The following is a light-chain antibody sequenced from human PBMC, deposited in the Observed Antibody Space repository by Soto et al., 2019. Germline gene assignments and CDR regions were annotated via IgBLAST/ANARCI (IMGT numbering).Light chain of an antibody. CDR2: EVS. CDR3: CSYAGSSTSFV. CDR1: SSDVGSYNL. V-gene: IGLV2-23*02. Sequence: QSALTQPASVSGSPGQSITISCTGTSSDVGSYNLVSWYQQHPGKAPKLMIYEVSKRLSGVSNRFSGSKSGNTASLTISGLQAEDEADYYCCSYAGSSTSFVFGTGTQLTVL. J-gene: IGLJ7*01.